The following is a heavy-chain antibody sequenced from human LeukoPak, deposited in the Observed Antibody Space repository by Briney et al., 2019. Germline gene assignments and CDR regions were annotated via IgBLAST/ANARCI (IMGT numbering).Heavy chain of an antibody. CDR3: ARGGWNKFDY. V-gene: IGHV4-61*02. Sequence: SETLSLTCTVSGGSINSGTYYWSWIRQPAGKGLEWIGRIYPSGTTNYNPSLKSRVTISVDTSKNQFSLKLSSVTAADTAVYYCARGGWNKFDYWGQGTLVTVSS. J-gene: IGHJ4*02. CDR2: IYPSGTT. D-gene: IGHD3-22*01. CDR1: GGSINSGTYY.